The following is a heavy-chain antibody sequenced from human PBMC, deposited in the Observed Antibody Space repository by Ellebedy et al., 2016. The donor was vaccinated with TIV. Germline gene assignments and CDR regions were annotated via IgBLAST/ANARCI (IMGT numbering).Heavy chain of an antibody. D-gene: IGHD2-21*02. CDR1: GFTFSGSA. CDR2: IRSKANNYAT. CDR3: MHLVVVAATGY. J-gene: IGHJ4*02. Sequence: PGGSLRLSCAPSGFTFSGSAMHWVRQASGKGLEFVCRIRSKANNYATAYAASVKGRFTISRDDSKNTAYLQMNSLKTEDTAVYYCMHLVVVAATGYWGQGTLVTVSS. V-gene: IGHV3-73*01.